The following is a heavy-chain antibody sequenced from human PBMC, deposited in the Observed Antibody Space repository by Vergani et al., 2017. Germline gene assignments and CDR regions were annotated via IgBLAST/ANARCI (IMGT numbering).Heavy chain of an antibody. V-gene: IGHV4-59*11. CDR3: ASDTRSGQRADR. Sequence: QVQLQESGPGLVKSSDTLSLPCSVSFDSIRNLYCNWIRQPPGKGLEWIGSIHYSENTNYNPSLKTQVTISVDTSKNQFSLTLTSVTAADTAVYYCASDTRSGQRADRWGQGILVTVTS. CDR2: IHYSENT. D-gene: IGHD6-19*01. J-gene: IGHJ5*02. CDR1: FDSIRNLY.